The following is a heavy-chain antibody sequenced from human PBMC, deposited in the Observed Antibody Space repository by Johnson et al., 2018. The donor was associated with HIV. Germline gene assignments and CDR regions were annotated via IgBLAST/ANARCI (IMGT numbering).Heavy chain of an antibody. CDR2: IKQDGSEK. D-gene: IGHD2-2*02. CDR3: ARDRVPAAIGLAYRGAFDI. CDR1: GFTFSSYW. Sequence: VQLVESGGGLVQPGGSLRLSCAASGFTFSSYWMSWVRQAPGKGLEWVANIKQDGSEKYYVDSVKGLFTISRDNAKNSLYLQMNSLRAEDTAVYYCARDRVPAAIGLAYRGAFDIWGQGTMVTVSS. J-gene: IGHJ3*02. V-gene: IGHV3-7*01.